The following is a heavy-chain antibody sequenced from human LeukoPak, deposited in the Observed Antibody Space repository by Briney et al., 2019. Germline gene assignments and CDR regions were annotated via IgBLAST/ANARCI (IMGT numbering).Heavy chain of an antibody. V-gene: IGHV1-46*01. CDR2: INPSGGST. Sequence: ASVKVSCKASGYTFTSYYMHWVRQAPGQGLEWMGIINPSGGSTSYAQKFQGRVTMTRDMSTSTVYMELSSLRSEDTAVYYCAGGRGPWYYELSDAFDIWGQGTMVTVSS. CDR1: GYTFTSYY. J-gene: IGHJ3*02. D-gene: IGHD3-16*02. CDR3: AGGRGPWYYELSDAFDI.